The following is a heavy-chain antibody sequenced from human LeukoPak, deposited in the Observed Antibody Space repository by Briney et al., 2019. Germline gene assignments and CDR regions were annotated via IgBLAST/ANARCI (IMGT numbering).Heavy chain of an antibody. CDR2: INHSGST. CDR1: GGSFSGYY. J-gene: IGHJ5*02. CDR3: ARGRSITIFGVVILNWFDP. Sequence: ASETLPLTCAVYGGSFSGYYWSWIRQPPGKGLEWIGEINHSGSTNYNPSLKSRVTISVDTSKNQFSLKLSSVTAADTAVYYCARGRSITIFGVVILNWFDPWGQGTLVTVSS. V-gene: IGHV4-34*01. D-gene: IGHD3-3*01.